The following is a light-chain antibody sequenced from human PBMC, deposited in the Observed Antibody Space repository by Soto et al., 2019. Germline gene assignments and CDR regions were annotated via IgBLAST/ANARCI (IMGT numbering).Light chain of an antibody. J-gene: IGLJ1*01. V-gene: IGLV2-11*01. Sequence: QSALTQPRSVSGSPGQSVTISCTGTSSDVGDSIYVSWYQQHPGKAPKLIIYDVRKRPSGVPDRFSGSKSGNTASLTISGLQAEDEADYYCCSYAGSFSYVFGSGTKLTVL. CDR2: DVR. CDR1: SSDVGDSIY. CDR3: CSYAGSFSYV.